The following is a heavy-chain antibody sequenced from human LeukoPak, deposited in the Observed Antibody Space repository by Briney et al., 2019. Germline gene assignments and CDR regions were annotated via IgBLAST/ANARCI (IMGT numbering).Heavy chain of an antibody. CDR3: ICDRG. Sequence: GGSLRLSCTASAFTLSSYWMHWVRQAPGKGLVWVSLINNDGTNTNYADSVKGQFTISRGNAKNTLYLQMSNLRADDTAVYYCICDRGGGQGTLVTVSS. CDR2: INNDGTNT. CDR1: AFTLSSYW. V-gene: IGHV3-74*01. D-gene: IGHD2-21*01. J-gene: IGHJ4*02.